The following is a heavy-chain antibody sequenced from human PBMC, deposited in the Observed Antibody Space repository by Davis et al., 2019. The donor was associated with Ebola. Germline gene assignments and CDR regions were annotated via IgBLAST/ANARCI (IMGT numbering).Heavy chain of an antibody. CDR3: ARDFHSLTPSDGIIVLDYGMDV. CDR1: GYTFTGYY. D-gene: IGHD1-26*01. CDR2: INPNSGGT. Sequence: ASVKVSCKASGYTFTGYYMHWVRQAPGQGLAWLGWINPNSGGTNYALKFQGWVTMTRDTSISTAYMELSRLRSDDTAVYYCARDFHSLTPSDGIIVLDYGMDVWGQGTTVTVSS. J-gene: IGHJ6*02. V-gene: IGHV1-2*04.